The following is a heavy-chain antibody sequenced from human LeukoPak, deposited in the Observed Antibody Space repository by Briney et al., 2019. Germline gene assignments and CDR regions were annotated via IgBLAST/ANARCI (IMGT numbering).Heavy chain of an antibody. V-gene: IGHV1-69*13. CDR2: IIPIFGTA. Sequence: ASVKVSCKASGGTFSSYAISWMRQAPGLGLEWMGGIIPIFGTANYAQKFQGRVTITADESTSTAYMELSSLRSEDTAVYYCARDLGAMEPDYWGQGTLVTVSS. CDR1: GGTFSSYA. D-gene: IGHD1-26*01. CDR3: ARDLGAMEPDY. J-gene: IGHJ4*02.